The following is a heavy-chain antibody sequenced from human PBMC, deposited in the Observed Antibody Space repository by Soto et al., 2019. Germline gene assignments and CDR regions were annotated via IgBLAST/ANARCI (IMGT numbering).Heavy chain of an antibody. CDR3: ARGYCTTTICDPWFDP. CDR2: IYPGDSDT. J-gene: IGHJ5*02. D-gene: IGHD2-2*01. Sequence: PGESLKISCTGVGYSFTSYWIGWLRQMPGKGLEWIGIIYPGDSDTRYSPSFQGQVTISADKSISTVYLQWSSLKASDTAMYYCARGYCTTTICDPWFDPWSQGTLVTVS. V-gene: IGHV5-51*01. CDR1: GYSFTSYW.